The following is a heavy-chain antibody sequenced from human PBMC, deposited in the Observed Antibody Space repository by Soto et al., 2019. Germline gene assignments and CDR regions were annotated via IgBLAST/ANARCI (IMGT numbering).Heavy chain of an antibody. D-gene: IGHD2-15*01. CDR2: IIANGGT. V-gene: IGHV3-23*01. Sequence: PGGLRLSCAASGFTFNHYAMSWVRQAPGKGLEWVSIIIANGGTFYADSVKGRFTISRDNSKNTVYLQMSSLRVEDTAIYYCAKDYTVAADPSSVILFDYWGQGALVTVSS. J-gene: IGHJ4*02. CDR1: GFTFNHYA. CDR3: AKDYTVAADPSSVILFDY.